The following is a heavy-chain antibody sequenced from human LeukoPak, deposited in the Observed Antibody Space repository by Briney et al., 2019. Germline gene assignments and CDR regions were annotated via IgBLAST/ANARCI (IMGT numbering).Heavy chain of an antibody. J-gene: IGHJ4*02. V-gene: IGHV3-23*01. CDR1: GFTFSSYA. D-gene: IGHD3-9*01. Sequence: GGSLRLSCAASGFTFSSYAMSWVRQAPGKGLEWVSTISGSGISTYYSDSVKGRFTISRDNSKNTLYLQMNSLRAEDTAVYYCAKGDNDILTGYYNSFDYWGQGTLVTVSS. CDR2: ISGSGIST. CDR3: AKGDNDILTGYYNSFDY.